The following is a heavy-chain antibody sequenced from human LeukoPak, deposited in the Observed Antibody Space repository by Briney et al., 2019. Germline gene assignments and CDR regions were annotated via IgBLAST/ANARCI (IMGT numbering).Heavy chain of an antibody. V-gene: IGHV4-39*01. CDR2: IYYSGST. J-gene: IGHJ6*02. D-gene: IGHD6-19*01. CDR1: GGSISTDASY. Sequence: SETLSLTYTVSGGSISTDASYWAWIRQPPGKGLEWIGSIYYSGSTYYSSSLKSRVTLSVDTSKNQFSLKMSSVTAADTAVFYCARLFSRGWEYHFGLDVWGQGTTVTVS. CDR3: ARLFSRGWEYHFGLDV.